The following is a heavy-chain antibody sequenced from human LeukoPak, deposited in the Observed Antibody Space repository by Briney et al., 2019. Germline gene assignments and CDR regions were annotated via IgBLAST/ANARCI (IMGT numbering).Heavy chain of an antibody. CDR2: ISANDGNT. J-gene: IGHJ4*02. V-gene: IGHV1-18*04. CDR3: ARESHVTREDY. D-gene: IGHD3-10*01. Sequence: ASVKVSCTASGYTFTGYYMHWVRQAPGQGLEWMGWISANDGNTDYPQKLQGRVTMTTDTSTSTAYMELRSLRSDDTAVYYCARESHVTREDYWGQGTLVTVSS. CDR1: GYTFTGYY.